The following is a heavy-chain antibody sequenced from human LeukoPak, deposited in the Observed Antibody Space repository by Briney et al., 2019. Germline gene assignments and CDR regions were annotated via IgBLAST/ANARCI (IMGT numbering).Heavy chain of an antibody. Sequence: SETLSLTCTVSGGSISSYYWSWIRQPPGEGLEWIGYIYYSGSTNYNPSLKSRVTISVNTSKNQFSLRLPSVTGADTAVYYRASGGPYYQFWSGYYDYYYYMDVGGKGTTVTVSS. CDR3: ASGGPYYQFWSGYYDYYYYMDV. J-gene: IGHJ6*03. CDR2: IYYSGST. V-gene: IGHV4-59*01. CDR1: GGSISSYY. D-gene: IGHD3-3*02.